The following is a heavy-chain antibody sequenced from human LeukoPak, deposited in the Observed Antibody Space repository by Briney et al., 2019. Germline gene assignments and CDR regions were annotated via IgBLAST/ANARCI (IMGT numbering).Heavy chain of an antibody. CDR1: GFTFSSYG. V-gene: IGHV3-30*02. D-gene: IGHD2-2*01. CDR3: AKRLGGYCSSTSCYQLDYYYYYMDV. CDR2: MRYDGSNK. J-gene: IGHJ6*03. Sequence: GGSLRLSCAASGFTFSSYGMHWVRQAPGKGLEWVAFMRYDGSNKYYADSVKGRFTISRDNSKNTLYLQMNSLRAEDTAVYYCAKRLGGYCSSTSCYQLDYYYYYMDVWGKGTTVTVSS.